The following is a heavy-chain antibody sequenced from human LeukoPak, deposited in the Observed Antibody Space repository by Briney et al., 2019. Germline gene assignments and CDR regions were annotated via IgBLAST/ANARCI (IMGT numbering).Heavy chain of an antibody. V-gene: IGHV3-21*01. CDR3: ATRVAGYCSGGSCFVGMDV. Sequence: GGSLRLSCAASGFTFSSYSMNWVRQAPGKGLEWVSSISSSSSYIYYADSVKGRFTISRDNAKNSLYLRMNSLRAEDTAVYYCATRVAGYCSGGSCFVGMDVWGQGTTVTVSS. CDR1: GFTFSSYS. J-gene: IGHJ6*02. CDR2: ISSSSSYI. D-gene: IGHD2-15*01.